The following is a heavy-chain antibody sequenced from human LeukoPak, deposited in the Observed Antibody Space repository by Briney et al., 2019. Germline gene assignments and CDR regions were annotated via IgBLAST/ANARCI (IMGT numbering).Heavy chain of an antibody. Sequence: GASVKVSCKVSGYTLTELSVHWVRQDPGKGLEWMGGFDPEDGETIYAQKFQGRVTMTEDTSTDTAYMELSSLRSEDTAVYYCATYNWNTFDYYYMDVWGKGTTVTVSS. CDR2: FDPEDGET. V-gene: IGHV1-24*01. J-gene: IGHJ6*03. CDR3: ATYNWNTFDYYYMDV. D-gene: IGHD1-1*01. CDR1: GYTLTELS.